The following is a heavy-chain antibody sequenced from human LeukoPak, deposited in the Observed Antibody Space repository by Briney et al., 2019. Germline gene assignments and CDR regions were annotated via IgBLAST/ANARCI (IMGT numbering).Heavy chain of an antibody. CDR2: IGDSAGST. V-gene: IGHV3-23*01. CDR1: GLTFSTYW. Sequence: PGGSLRLSCAASGLTFSTYWMTWVRQAPGKGLEWVSTIGDSAGSTSYADSVEGRFTISRDNSKNTLYLQMNSLRAEDTAVYHCVKDKESGYCYSTICPMGAFDIWGQGTMVTVSS. D-gene: IGHD2/OR15-2a*01. J-gene: IGHJ3*02. CDR3: VKDKESGYCYSTICPMGAFDI.